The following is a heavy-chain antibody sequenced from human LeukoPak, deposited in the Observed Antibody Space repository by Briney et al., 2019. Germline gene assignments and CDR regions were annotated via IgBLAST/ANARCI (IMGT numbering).Heavy chain of an antibody. D-gene: IGHD4-17*01. Sequence: ASVKVSCKASGYTFTSYYMHWARQAPGQGLEWMGLINPSGGSTSYAQKFQGRVTMTRDTSTSTVYMELSSLRSEDTAVYYCAIEIYGDYWSHFDYWGQGTLVTVSS. CDR3: AIEIYGDYWSHFDY. CDR2: INPSGGST. J-gene: IGHJ4*02. V-gene: IGHV1-46*01. CDR1: GYTFTSYY.